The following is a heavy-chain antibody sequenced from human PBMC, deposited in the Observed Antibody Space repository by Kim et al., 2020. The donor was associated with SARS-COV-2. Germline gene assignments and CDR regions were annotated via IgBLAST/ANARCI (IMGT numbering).Heavy chain of an antibody. CDR2: ISAYNGNT. V-gene: IGHV1-18*01. D-gene: IGHD6-13*01. Sequence: ASVKVSCKASGYTFTSYGISWVRQAPGQGLEWMGWISAYNGNTNYAQELQGRVTMTTDTSTSTAYMELRSLRSDDTAVYYCARDPGIRIAADTGSVWYFDLWGRGTLVTVSS. CDR3: ARDPGIRIAADTGSVWYFDL. J-gene: IGHJ2*01. CDR1: GYTFTSYG.